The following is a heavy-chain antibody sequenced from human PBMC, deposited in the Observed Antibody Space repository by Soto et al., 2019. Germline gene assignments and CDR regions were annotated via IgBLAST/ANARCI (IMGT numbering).Heavy chain of an antibody. CDR3: AKGSSLRYYYDTPGSYPDAFDI. CDR1: GFTFNMYV. Sequence: EVQLLESGGGLVQPGGSLRLSCAASGFTFNMYVMSWVRQAPGKGLEWVSTVTGTGFSADYADSVKGRFILSRDNSENTVNLQMNSLRSEDTAIYYCAKGSSLRYYYDTPGSYPDAFDILGRGTMVTVSS. J-gene: IGHJ3*02. D-gene: IGHD3-22*01. CDR2: VTGTGFSA. V-gene: IGHV3-23*01.